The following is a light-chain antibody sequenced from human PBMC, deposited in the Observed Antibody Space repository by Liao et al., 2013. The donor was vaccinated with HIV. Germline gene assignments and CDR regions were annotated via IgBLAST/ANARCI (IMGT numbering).Light chain of an antibody. CDR3: QAWDSNTAV. V-gene: IGLV3-1*01. CDR1: RLGDKY. J-gene: IGLJ3*02. CDR2: QHY. Sequence: SYELTQPPSVSVSPGQTATITCSGDRLGDKYACWYQQKPGQSPVLVIYQHYRRPSGIPERFSGSNSGNTATLTISGTQAMDEADYYCQAWDSNTAVFGGGTKLTVL.